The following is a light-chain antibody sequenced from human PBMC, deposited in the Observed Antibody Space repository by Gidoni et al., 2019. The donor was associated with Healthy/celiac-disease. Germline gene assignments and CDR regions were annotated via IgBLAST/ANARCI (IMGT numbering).Light chain of an antibody. Sequence: QSALTQPASVSGSPGQPITIPCTGTSSDVGGYNYVAWYQQHPGKAPKLMIYEVSNRPSGVSNRFSGSKSGNTASLTISGLQAEDEADYYCSSYTSSSTQVFGGGTKLTVL. CDR2: EVS. CDR1: SSDVGGYNY. CDR3: SSYTSSSTQV. J-gene: IGLJ3*02. V-gene: IGLV2-14*01.